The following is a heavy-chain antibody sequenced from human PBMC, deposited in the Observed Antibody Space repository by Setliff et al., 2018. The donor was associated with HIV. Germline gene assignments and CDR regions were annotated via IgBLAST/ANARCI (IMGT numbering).Heavy chain of an antibody. Sequence: TFSSYWMHWVRQAPGKGLVWVFGMNTDGSITRYADSVKGRFTISRDNAKNMLYLQMNSLSADDTAVYYCVRGSGYYYFDNWGQGALVTVSS. J-gene: IGHJ4*02. CDR1: TFSSYW. V-gene: IGHV3-74*01. CDR2: MNTDGSIT. CDR3: VRGSGYYYFDN. D-gene: IGHD3-22*01.